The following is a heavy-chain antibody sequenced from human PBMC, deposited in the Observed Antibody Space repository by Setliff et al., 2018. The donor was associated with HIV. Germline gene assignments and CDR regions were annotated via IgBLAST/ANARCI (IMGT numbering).Heavy chain of an antibody. Sequence: KPSETLSLTCTVSGGSISSGSYYWSWIRQPAGKGLEWIGHIYTSGSTNYNPSLKSRVTISVDTSKNQFSLKLSSVTAADTAVYYCARGSYYYYYYMDVWGKGTTVTVSS. CDR1: GGSISSGSYY. J-gene: IGHJ6*03. D-gene: IGHD1-26*01. CDR3: ARGSYYYYYYMDV. V-gene: IGHV4-61*09. CDR2: IYTSGST.